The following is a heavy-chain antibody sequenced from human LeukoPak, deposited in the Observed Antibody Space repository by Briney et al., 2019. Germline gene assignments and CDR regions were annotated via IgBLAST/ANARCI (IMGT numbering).Heavy chain of an antibody. CDR2: ISNNGGST. CDR3: ARVGHCSSTACFIDY. Sequence: PGGSLRLSCSASGFTFSNYAMHWVRQGPGKGLEYVSGISNNGGSTHYADPAKGRFTISRDNSKETVHLQMSGLRAEDTAVYYCARVGHCSSTACFIDYWGQGTLVTVSS. CDR1: GFTFSNYA. D-gene: IGHD2-2*01. J-gene: IGHJ4*02. V-gene: IGHV3-64D*06.